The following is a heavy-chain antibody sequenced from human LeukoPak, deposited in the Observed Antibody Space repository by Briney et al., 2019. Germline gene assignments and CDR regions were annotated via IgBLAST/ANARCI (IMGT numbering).Heavy chain of an antibody. CDR3: ARDSLQSSL. Sequence: PSETLSLTCTVSGGSIRSGGYHWSWIRQRPGQGLEWIGYIYYSGSTYYNPSLKTRFTISVDTSKNQFSLKVHSVTAADTALYFCARDSLQSSLWGQGALVTVSS. CDR2: IYYSGST. J-gene: IGHJ4*02. V-gene: IGHV4-31*03. D-gene: IGHD1-26*01. CDR1: GGSIRSGGYH.